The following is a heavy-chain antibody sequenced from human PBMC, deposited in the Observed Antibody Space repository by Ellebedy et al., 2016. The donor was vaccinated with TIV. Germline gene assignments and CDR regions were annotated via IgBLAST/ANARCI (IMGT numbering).Heavy chain of an antibody. V-gene: IGHV3-64D*06. CDR1: GFTFSSYA. J-gene: IGHJ4*02. D-gene: IGHD6-13*01. CDR2: ISSNGGST. Sequence: GESLKISCSASGFTFSSYAMHWVRQAPGKGLEYVSAISSNGGSTYYADSVKGRFTISRDNSKNTLYLQMSSLRAEDTAVYYCVKDESIAAAGTLFYWGQGTLVTVSS. CDR3: VKDESIAAAGTLFY.